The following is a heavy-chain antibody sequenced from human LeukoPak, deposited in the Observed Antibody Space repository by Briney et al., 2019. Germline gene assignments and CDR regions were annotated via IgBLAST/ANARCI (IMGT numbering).Heavy chain of an antibody. CDR2: ISDNDENT. J-gene: IGHJ4*02. V-gene: IGHV3-23*01. CDR3: AKRGYCSVASCSQTPYYFDY. CDR1: GFTFSSYS. D-gene: IGHD2-15*01. Sequence: GGSLRLSCAASGFTFSSYSMNWVRQAPGKGLEWVSSISDNDENTYYADSVKGRFTMSRDNSRNTLYLQMNNLRAEDTAVYYCAKRGYCSVASCSQTPYYFDYWGQGTLVTVSS.